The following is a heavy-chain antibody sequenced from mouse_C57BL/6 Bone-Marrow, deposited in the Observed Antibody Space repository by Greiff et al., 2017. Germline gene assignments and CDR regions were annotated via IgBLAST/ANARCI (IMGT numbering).Heavy chain of an antibody. V-gene: IGHV1-69*01. Sequence: QVQLQQPGAELVMPGASVKLSCKASGYTFTSYWMHWVKQRPGQGLEWIGEIDPSDSYTNYNQKFKGKSTLTVDKSSSTAYMPLSNLTSEDSAVYYCARGNYGSSYLWYFDVWGTGTTVTVSS. CDR3: ARGNYGSSYLWYFDV. D-gene: IGHD1-1*01. CDR2: IDPSDSYT. CDR1: GYTFTSYW. J-gene: IGHJ1*03.